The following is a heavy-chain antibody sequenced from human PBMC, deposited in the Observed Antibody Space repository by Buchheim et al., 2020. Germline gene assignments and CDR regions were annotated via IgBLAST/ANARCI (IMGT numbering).Heavy chain of an antibody. CDR1: RFTFSNYW. CDR2: INSDGSDT. Sequence: EVQLVESGGGLVQPGGSLRLSCAASRFTFSNYWMHWVRQAPGKGLVWVSRINSDGSDTTYADSVKGRFAISRDNAKSTLYLQMNSLRAEDTAVYYCARDLENAAFDYWGQGTL. J-gene: IGHJ4*02. V-gene: IGHV3-74*01. D-gene: IGHD3-3*01. CDR3: ARDLENAAFDY.